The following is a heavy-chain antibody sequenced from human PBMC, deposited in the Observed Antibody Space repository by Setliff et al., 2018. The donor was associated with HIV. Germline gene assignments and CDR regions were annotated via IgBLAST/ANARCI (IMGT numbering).Heavy chain of an antibody. V-gene: IGHV1-3*01. CDR2: INAGDDNT. CDR3: ARGSCSGCYLSDY. Sequence: ASVKVFCKAFGYTFSTNAIHWVRQAPGQRLEWMGYINAGDDNTRYSEKFQGRVTITRDTSANTAYMELSSLRSEGTAVYYCARGSCSGCYLSDYWGLGTLVTVSS. D-gene: IGHD6-19*01. CDR1: GYTFSTNA. J-gene: IGHJ4*02.